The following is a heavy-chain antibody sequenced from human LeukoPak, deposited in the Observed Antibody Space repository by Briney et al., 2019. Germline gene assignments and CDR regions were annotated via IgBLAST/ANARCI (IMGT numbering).Heavy chain of an antibody. CDR1: GGSFSGYY. J-gene: IGHJ1*01. CDR3: ARASWGYCSSTSCYPLQH. V-gene: IGHV4-34*01. Sequence: NASETLSLTCAVYGGSFSGYYWSWIRQPPGKGLEWIGEINHSGSTNYNPSLKSRVTISVDTSKNQFSLKLSSVTAADTAVYCCARASWGYCSSTSCYPLQHWGQGTLVTVSS. D-gene: IGHD2-2*01. CDR2: INHSGST.